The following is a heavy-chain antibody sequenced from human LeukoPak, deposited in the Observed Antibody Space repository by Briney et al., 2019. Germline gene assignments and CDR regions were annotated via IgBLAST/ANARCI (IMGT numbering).Heavy chain of an antibody. CDR3: AADPFYDSSGYYSKRIDY. CDR2: ISGSGGST. Sequence: GGSLRLSCAASGFTLSSYAMSWVRQAPGKGLEWVSAISGSGGSTYYADSVKGRFTISRDNSKNTLYLQMNSLRAEDTAVYYCAADPFYDSSGYYSKRIDYWGQGTLVTVSS. D-gene: IGHD3-22*01. V-gene: IGHV3-23*01. J-gene: IGHJ4*02. CDR1: GFTLSSYA.